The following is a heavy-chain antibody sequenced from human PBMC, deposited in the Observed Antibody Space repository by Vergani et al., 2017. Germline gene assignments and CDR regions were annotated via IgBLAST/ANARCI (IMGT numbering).Heavy chain of an antibody. Sequence: EVQLVESGGDLVQPGRSLRLSCTASGFTFGYYAMDWFRQAPGQGLEWVGGIRSKAYGQATIYAASVKGRFTISRDNAKNSLHLQMNNLRAEDTAVYYCARGRRPPRNWFDPWGQGTLVTVSS. CDR2: IRSKAYGQAT. CDR3: ARGRRPPRNWFDP. J-gene: IGHJ5*02. CDR1: GFTFGYYA. V-gene: IGHV3-49*03.